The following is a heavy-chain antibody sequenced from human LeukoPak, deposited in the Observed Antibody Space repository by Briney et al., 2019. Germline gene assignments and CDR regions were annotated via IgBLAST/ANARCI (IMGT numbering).Heavy chain of an antibody. CDR1: GGSISSYY. Sequence: PSETLSLTCTVSGGSISSYYWSWIRQPPGKGLEWIGYIYYSGSTHYNPSLKSRVTISVDTSKNQFSLKLSSVTAADTAVYYCARQVTMVRGVILGYYYYYMDVWGKGTTVTISS. V-gene: IGHV4-59*01. D-gene: IGHD3-10*01. CDR3: ARQVTMVRGVILGYYYYYMDV. J-gene: IGHJ6*03. CDR2: IYYSGST.